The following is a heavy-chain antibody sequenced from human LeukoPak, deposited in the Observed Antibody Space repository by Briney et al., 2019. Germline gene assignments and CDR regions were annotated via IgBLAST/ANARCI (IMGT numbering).Heavy chain of an antibody. CDR1: GFTFSNDW. CDR3: TTVTRRRGSYQFDY. J-gene: IGHJ4*02. D-gene: IGHD1-26*01. CDR2: IKSKTDGGTT. V-gene: IGHV3-15*01. Sequence: GGSLRLSCAASGFTFSNDWMSWVRQAPGKGLEWVGRIKSKTDGGTTDYAAPVKGRFTISRDDSKNTLYLQMNSLKTEDTAVYYCTTVTRRRGSYQFDYWGQGTLVTVSS.